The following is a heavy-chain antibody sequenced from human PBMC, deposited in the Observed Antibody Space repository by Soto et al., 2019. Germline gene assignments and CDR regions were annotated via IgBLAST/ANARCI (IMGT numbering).Heavy chain of an antibody. D-gene: IGHD2-15*01. CDR3: ATLRPSFGVVKDY. J-gene: IGHJ4*02. CDR2: MSYDGSRE. V-gene: IGHV3-30-3*01. CDR1: GFIFSNYA. Sequence: QVQPVESGGGVVQPGRSLSLSCAASGFIFSNYAMHWVRQAPGKGLEWVAVMSYDGSREYYAGSVKGRFTISRDNSKNTLYLQMNTLRPEDTAVYYCATLRPSFGVVKDYWGQGTLVTVSS.